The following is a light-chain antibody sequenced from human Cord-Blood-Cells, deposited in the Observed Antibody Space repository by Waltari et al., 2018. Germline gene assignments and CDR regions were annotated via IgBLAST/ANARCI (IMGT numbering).Light chain of an antibody. V-gene: IGLV2-14*03. J-gene: IGLJ3*02. CDR3: SSYTSSSTWV. Sequence: QSALTQPAPVSGSPGQSLTISSTGTTSDVGGYNYVSWYQQHPGKAPKLMIYDVSNRPSGVSNRFSGSKSGNTASLTISGLQAEDEADYYCSSYTSSSTWVFGGGTKLTVL. CDR1: TSDVGGYNY. CDR2: DVS.